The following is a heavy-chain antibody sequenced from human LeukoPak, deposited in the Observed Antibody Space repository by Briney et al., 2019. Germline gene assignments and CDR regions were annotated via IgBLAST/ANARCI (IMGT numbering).Heavy chain of an antibody. D-gene: IGHD3-22*01. J-gene: IGHJ3*02. CDR3: AKGSNTYYYDSSGYHAFDI. CDR2: ISGSGGST. V-gene: IGHV3-23*01. CDR1: GFTFSSYA. Sequence: PGGSLRLSCAASGFTFSSYAMSWVRQAPGKGLEWVSTISGSGGSTYYADSVKGRFTISRDNSKNTLYLQMNSLRAEDTAVYYCAKGSNTYYYDSSGYHAFDIWGQGTMVTVSS.